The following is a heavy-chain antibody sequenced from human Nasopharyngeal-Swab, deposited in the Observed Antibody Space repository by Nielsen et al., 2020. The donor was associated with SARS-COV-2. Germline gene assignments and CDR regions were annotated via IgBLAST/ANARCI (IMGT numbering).Heavy chain of an antibody. CDR1: AFTFDDYA. CDR3: AKDIAETGTTTLNYGMDV. D-gene: IGHD4-17*01. V-gene: IGHV3-9*01. J-gene: IGHJ6*02. Sequence: SLKISCAASAFTFDDYAMHWVRQAPGTGLEWVSGISWNSGSIGYAASVKGRFTISRDNAKNSLYLQMNSLRAEDTALYYCAKDIAETGTTTLNYGMDVWGQGTTVTVSS. CDR2: ISWNSGSI.